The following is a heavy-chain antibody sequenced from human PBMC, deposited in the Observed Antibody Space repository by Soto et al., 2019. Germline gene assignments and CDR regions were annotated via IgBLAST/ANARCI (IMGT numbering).Heavy chain of an antibody. CDR1: GYSFTSYW. V-gene: IGHV5-51*01. D-gene: IGHD5-12*01. CDR3: ARLKRDGYNYSPLYY. J-gene: IGHJ4*02. Sequence: GESLKISCKGSGYSFTSYWIGWVRQMPGKGLEWMGIIYPGDSDTRYSPSFQGQVTISADKSISTAYLQWSSLKASDTAMYYCARLKRDGYNYSPLYYWGQGPLVTVSS. CDR2: IYPGDSDT.